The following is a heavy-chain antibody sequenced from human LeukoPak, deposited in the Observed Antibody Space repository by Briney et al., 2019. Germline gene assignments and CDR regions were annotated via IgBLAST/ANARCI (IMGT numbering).Heavy chain of an antibody. D-gene: IGHD3-9*01. CDR3: ARLHFDWLSLDY. CDR1: GGSISSGGYY. Sequence: SETLSLTCTVSGGSISSGGYYWSWIRQHPGKGLEWIGYIYYSGSTYYNPSLKSRVTISVDTSKNQFSLKLSSVTAADTAVYYCARLHFDWLSLDYWGQGTLVTVSS. V-gene: IGHV4-31*03. CDR2: IYYSGST. J-gene: IGHJ4*02.